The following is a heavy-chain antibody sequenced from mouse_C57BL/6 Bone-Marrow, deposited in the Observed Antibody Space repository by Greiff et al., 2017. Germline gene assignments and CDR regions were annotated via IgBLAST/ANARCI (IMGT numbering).Heavy chain of an antibody. J-gene: IGHJ1*03. V-gene: IGHV1-18*01. D-gene: IGHD2-5*01. Sequence: EVQRVESGPELVKPGASVKIPCKASGYTFTDYNMDWVKQSHGKSLEWIGDINPNNGGTIYNQKFKGKATLTVDKSSSTAYMELRSLTSEDTAVYYCARCTIVTTRWYFDVWGTGTTVTVSS. CDR3: ARCTIVTTRWYFDV. CDR1: GYTFTDYN. CDR2: INPNNGGT.